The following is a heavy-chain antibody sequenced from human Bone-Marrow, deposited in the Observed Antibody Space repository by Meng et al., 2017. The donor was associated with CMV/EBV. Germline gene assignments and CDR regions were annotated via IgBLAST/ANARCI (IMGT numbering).Heavy chain of an antibody. Sequence: SCKASGYTFTSYGISWVRQAPGQGREWMGWISAYNGNTNYAQKRQGRVTMTTDTSTSTAYMELRSLRSDDTAVYYCARDLGEWELLAWGQGTLVTVSS. V-gene: IGHV1-18*01. CDR3: ARDLGEWELLA. D-gene: IGHD1-26*01. CDR1: GYTFTSYG. CDR2: ISAYNGNT. J-gene: IGHJ4*02.